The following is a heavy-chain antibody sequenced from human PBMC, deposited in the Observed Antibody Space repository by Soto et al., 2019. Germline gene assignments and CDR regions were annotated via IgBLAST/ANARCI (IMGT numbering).Heavy chain of an antibody. CDR2: ISYDGSNK. Sequence: PGGSLRLSCAASGFTFSSYGMHWVRQAPGKGLEWVSFISYDGSNKYYADSVKVRFTISRDNSKSTLYLQMNSLRAEDTAVYYCANDHGYSMGWSFRXWGRATLVTVSX. V-gene: IGHV3-30*18. J-gene: IGHJ4*02. D-gene: IGHD6-19*01. CDR3: ANDHGYSMGWSFRX. CDR1: GFTFSSYG.